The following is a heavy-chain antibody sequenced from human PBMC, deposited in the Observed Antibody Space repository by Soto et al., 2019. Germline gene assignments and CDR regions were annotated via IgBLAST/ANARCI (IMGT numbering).Heavy chain of an antibody. J-gene: IGHJ4*02. CDR1: GGSIYRSGHY. Sequence: SETLSLTCTVSGGSIYRSGHYWGWIRQPPGRGLEWIGNIDYNGVTYSNPSLKSRVTISRDTSKNQFSLKLTSVTAADTALYYCGKVLVGATGHTDSDSWGPGTLVTVSS. CDR2: IDYNGVT. CDR3: GKVLVGATGHTDSDS. V-gene: IGHV4-39*01. D-gene: IGHD2-15*01.